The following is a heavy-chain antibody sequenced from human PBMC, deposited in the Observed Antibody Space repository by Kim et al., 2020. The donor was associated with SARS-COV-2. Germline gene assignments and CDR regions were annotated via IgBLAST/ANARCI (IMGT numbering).Heavy chain of an antibody. CDR3: AKGAQTTMIRGGWDY. D-gene: IGHD3-10*01. J-gene: IGHJ4*02. CDR1: GFTFSSYA. CDR2: ISGSGGNT. V-gene: IGHV3-23*01. Sequence: GGSLRLSCAASGFTFSSYAMSWVRQAPGKGLEWVSTISGSGGNTYYADSMKGRFTISRDNSKSTLYLQMNSLRAEDTAVYYCAKGAQTTMIRGGWDYWGQGTLVTVSS.